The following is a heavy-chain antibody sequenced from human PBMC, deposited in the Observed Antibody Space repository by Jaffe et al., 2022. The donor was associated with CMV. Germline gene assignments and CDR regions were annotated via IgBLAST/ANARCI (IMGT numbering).Heavy chain of an antibody. CDR2: ISGLNGNT. V-gene: IGHV1-18*01. CDR1: GYSFTDYG. CDR3: ARNTQGRNYDDYYMDA. J-gene: IGHJ6*03. D-gene: IGHD3-10*01. Sequence: QVQLVQSGDEVRKSGASVKVSCKASGYSFTDYGITWVRQAPGQGLEWMGWISGLNGNTRYAQTLQDRVTMTMQTSTSTVYLDLRSLRSDDTAVYFCARNTQGRNYDDYYMDAWGRGTTVTVSS.